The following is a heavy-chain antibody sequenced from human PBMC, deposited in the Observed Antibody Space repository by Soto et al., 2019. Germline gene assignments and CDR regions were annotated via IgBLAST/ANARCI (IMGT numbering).Heavy chain of an antibody. V-gene: IGHV1-46*03. CDR2: INPSGGST. Sequence: ASVKVSCKASGYTFTSYYMHWVRQATGQGLEWMGIINPSGGSTSYAQKFQGRVTMTRDTSTSTVYMELSSLRSEDTAVYYCARAGLSVLGGKRITMVRALLFDPWGQGTLVTVPQ. D-gene: IGHD3-10*01. CDR3: ARAGLSVLGGKRITMVRALLFDP. CDR1: GYTFTSYY. J-gene: IGHJ5*02.